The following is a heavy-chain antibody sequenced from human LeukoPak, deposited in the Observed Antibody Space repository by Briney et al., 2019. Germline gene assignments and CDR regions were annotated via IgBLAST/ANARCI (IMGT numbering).Heavy chain of an antibody. CDR3: ARGEWSTFGGVLWFDP. V-gene: IGHV1-2*02. CDR1: GYTFTGYY. CDR2: IDPNSGGT. Sequence: GASVKVSCKTSGYTFTGYYMHWVRQAPGQGLEWMGWIDPNSGGTNYAQKFQGRVIMTRATSSSTAFMELSRLTSDDTAVYYCARGEWSTFGGVLWFDPWGQGTLVTVSS. D-gene: IGHD3-16*01. J-gene: IGHJ5*02.